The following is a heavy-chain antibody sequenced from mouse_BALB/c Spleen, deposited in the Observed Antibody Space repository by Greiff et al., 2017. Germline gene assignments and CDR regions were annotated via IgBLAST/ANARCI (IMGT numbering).Heavy chain of an antibody. V-gene: IGHV3-6*02. J-gene: IGHJ2*01. D-gene: IGHD2-3*01. Sequence: EVQLQQSGPGLVKPSQSLSLTCSVTGYSITSGYYWNWIRQFPGNKLEWMGYISYDGSNNYNPSLKNRISITRDTSKNQFFLKLNSVTTEDTATYYCARIDDGYFDYWGQGTTLTVSS. CDR3: ARIDDGYFDY. CDR1: GYSITSGYY. CDR2: ISYDGSN.